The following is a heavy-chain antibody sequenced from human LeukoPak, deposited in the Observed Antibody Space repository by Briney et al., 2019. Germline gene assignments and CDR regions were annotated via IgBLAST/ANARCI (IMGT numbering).Heavy chain of an antibody. V-gene: IGHV4-31*03. CDR2: IYDSGGT. D-gene: IGHD2-15*01. CDR3: ARDTPPDV. CDR1: GGSIGSGDYY. J-gene: IGHJ6*02. Sequence: SETLSLTCSVSGGSIGSGDYYWNWIRQHPEKGLEWIGYIYDSGGTNYNPSLKSRVTISVDTSKNQFSLKLSSVTAADTAVYYCARDTPPDVWGQGTTVTVSS.